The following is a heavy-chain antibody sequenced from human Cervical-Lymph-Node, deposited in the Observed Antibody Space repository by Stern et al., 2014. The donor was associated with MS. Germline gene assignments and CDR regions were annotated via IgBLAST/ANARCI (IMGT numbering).Heavy chain of an antibody. D-gene: IGHD3-22*01. J-gene: IGHJ6*02. Sequence: EVQLVESGGDLVQPGGSLRLSCAASGFTFNKYAMNWVRQAPGKGLEWVSTISGSGSSIYYAASVKGRFNISRDNSENTLYLQMHSLRAEDTAIYYCAKQYFDSSGYSYYYGMDVWGQGTTVTVSS. CDR2: ISGSGSSI. CDR1: GFTFNKYA. V-gene: IGHV3-23*04. CDR3: AKQYFDSSGYSYYYGMDV.